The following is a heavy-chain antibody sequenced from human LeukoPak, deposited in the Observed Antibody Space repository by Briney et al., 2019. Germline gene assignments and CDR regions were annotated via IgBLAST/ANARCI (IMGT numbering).Heavy chain of an antibody. Sequence: SETLSLTCTVSGGSISSSSYYWGWIRQPPGQGLEWIGSIYYSGSTYYNPSLKSRVTISVDTSKNQFSLKLSSVTAADTAVYYCALITMVRGVFPYYFDYWGQGTLVTVSS. CDR3: ALITMVRGVFPYYFDY. V-gene: IGHV4-39*01. J-gene: IGHJ4*02. CDR1: GGSISSSSYY. D-gene: IGHD3-10*01. CDR2: IYYSGST.